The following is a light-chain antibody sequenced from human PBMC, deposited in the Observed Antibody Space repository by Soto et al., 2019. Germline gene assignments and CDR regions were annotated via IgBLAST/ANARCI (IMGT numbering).Light chain of an antibody. J-gene: IGKJ1*01. Sequence: DVVMTQSPLSLPVTLGQPASISCRSSQSLVYSDGNTYLNWFQQSPGQPPRRLIFKVSNRDSGVPDRFSGSGSGTDFTLKISRVEAEDVGVYYCMHGTHWPPTFGQGTKVEIK. CDR3: MHGTHWPPT. CDR1: QSLVYSDGNTY. V-gene: IGKV2-30*01. CDR2: KVS.